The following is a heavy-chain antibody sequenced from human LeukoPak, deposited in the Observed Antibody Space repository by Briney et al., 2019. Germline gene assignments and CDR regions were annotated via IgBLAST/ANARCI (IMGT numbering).Heavy chain of an antibody. V-gene: IGHV3-21*04. J-gene: IGHJ4*02. D-gene: IGHD6-19*01. CDR3: AKRAGYSSGWYYFDY. Sequence: PGGSLRLSCAASGFTFSSYSMNWVRQAPGKGLEWVSSISSSSSYIYYADSVKGRFTISRDNAKNSLYLQMNSLRAEDTAVYYCAKRAGYSSGWYYFDYWGQGTLVTVSS. CDR2: ISSSSSYI. CDR1: GFTFSSYS.